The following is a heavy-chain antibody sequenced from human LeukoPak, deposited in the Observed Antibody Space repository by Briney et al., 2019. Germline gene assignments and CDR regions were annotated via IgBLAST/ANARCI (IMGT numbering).Heavy chain of an antibody. CDR1: AFTFTAFP. Sequence: SLSPSCALSAFTFTAFPSDWLRHAPGDGLEYVSSITSIVASTYYANSMKSRFTISRDDSKNIVYLRMSSLRPEDMAGYFCASGVVASGTTYYAYWGQGTLVTVSS. CDR3: ASGVVASGTTYYAY. CDR2: ITSIVAST. D-gene: IGHD2-21*01. V-gene: IGHV3-64*01. J-gene: IGHJ4*01.